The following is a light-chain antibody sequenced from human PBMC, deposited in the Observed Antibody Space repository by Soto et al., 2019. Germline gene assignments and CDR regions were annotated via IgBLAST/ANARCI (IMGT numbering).Light chain of an antibody. CDR3: QHYDNSAALP. Sequence: EIVLTQSTGTLSLSPGESATLFCRASQTVSSSCLAWYQQKPGQAPRLLIYGVSSRATGIPDRFSGSGSGTDFTLTISRLQPEGFAVYYCQHYDNSAALPFGGGTNVEIK. J-gene: IGKJ4*01. V-gene: IGKV3-20*01. CDR2: GVS. CDR1: QTVSSSC.